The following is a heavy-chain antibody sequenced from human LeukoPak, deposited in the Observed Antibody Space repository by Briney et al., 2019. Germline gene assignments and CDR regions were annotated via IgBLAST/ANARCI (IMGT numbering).Heavy chain of an antibody. CDR1: GFTFSSYE. Sequence: GGSLRLSCAASGFTFSSYEMNWVRQAPGKGVEWVSYISSSGSTIYYADSVKGRFTSSRDNAKNSLNLQMNSLRAEDTAVYYCASGIQLWSWFDYWGQGTLVTVSS. CDR2: ISSSGSTI. D-gene: IGHD5-18*01. J-gene: IGHJ4*02. V-gene: IGHV3-48*03. CDR3: ASGIQLWSWFDY.